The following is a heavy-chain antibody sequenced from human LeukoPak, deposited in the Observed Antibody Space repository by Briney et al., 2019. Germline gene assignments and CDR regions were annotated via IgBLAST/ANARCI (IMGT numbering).Heavy chain of an antibody. CDR2: IYYSGST. Sequence: SETLSLTCTVSGGSISSSSYYWGWIRQPPGKGLEWIGSIYYSGSTYYNPSLKSRVTISVDTSKNQFSLKLSSVTAADTAVYYCARDPRLALRSDAFDIWGQGTMVTVSS. D-gene: IGHD3-3*01. J-gene: IGHJ3*02. V-gene: IGHV4-39*07. CDR1: GGSISSSSYY. CDR3: ARDPRLALRSDAFDI.